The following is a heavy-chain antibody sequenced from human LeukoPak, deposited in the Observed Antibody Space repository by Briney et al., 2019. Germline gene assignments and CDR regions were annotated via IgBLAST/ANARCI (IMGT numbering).Heavy chain of an antibody. V-gene: IGHV1-69*04. CDR2: IIPILGIA. CDR1: GGTFSSYA. CDR3: ARERYRSGGSCYSFDY. J-gene: IGHJ4*02. D-gene: IGHD2-15*01. Sequence: GASVKVSCKASGGTFSSYAISWVRQAPGQGLEWMGRIIPILGIANYAQKFQGRVTITADKSTSTAYMELSSLRSEDTAVYYCARERYRSGGSCYSFDYWGQGTLVTVSS.